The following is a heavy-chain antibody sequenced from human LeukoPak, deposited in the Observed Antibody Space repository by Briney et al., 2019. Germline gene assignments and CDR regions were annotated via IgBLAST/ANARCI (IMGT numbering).Heavy chain of an antibody. J-gene: IGHJ3*02. CDR2: IYSGGST. V-gene: IGHV3-66*02. CDR3: ATSNPDGPHDAFDI. CDR1: GFTVSSNY. Sequence: PGGSLRLSCAASGFTVSSNYMSWVRQAPGKGLEWVSVIYSGGSTYSADPVKGRSTIPRANPKTTLYLQTTSLRAEDPPEFSCATSNPDGPHDAFDIWGQGTMVTVSS. D-gene: IGHD1-14*01.